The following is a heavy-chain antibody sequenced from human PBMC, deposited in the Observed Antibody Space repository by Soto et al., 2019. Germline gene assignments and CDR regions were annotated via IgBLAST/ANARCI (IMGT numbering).Heavy chain of an antibody. Sequence: PGGSLRLSCAASGFTFSSYAMSWVRQAQGKGLGWVWTIGGSGGRTYYAASVKGQFTNARDNSKNTLYLQMNRLRVEDTAVYLCAKDRQTGVVTANGYYYYYGMDVWGQGTTVTGSS. CDR3: AKDRQTGVVTANGYYYYYGMDV. V-gene: IGHV3-23*01. CDR1: GFTFSSYA. J-gene: IGHJ6*02. CDR2: IGGSGGRT. D-gene: IGHD2-21*02.